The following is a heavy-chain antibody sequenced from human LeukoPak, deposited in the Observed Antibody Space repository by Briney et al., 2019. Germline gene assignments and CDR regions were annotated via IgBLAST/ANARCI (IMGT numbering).Heavy chain of an antibody. Sequence: PSETLSLTCAVYGGSFSGYYWSWIRQPPGKGLEWIGEINHSGSTNYNPSLKSRVTISVDTSKNQFSLKLSSVTAADTAVYYCAGPGRRSGAYSYYYGSGSSRVWWFDPWGQGTLVTVSS. CDR3: AGPGRRSGAYSYYYGSGSSRVWWFDP. D-gene: IGHD3-10*01. J-gene: IGHJ5*02. CDR2: INHSGST. V-gene: IGHV4-34*01. CDR1: GGSFSGYY.